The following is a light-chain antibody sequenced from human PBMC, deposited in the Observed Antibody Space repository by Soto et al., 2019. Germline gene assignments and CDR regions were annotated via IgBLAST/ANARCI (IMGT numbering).Light chain of an antibody. Sequence: EVVMTQSPLSLPVTLGQPASISCRSRQSLEYSDGNTYFNWCHQIPGESPGRLIYKVSNRDSGVPDRFSGSGSGTDFTLKISRVEAEDVGVYFCIQAAHWPYTCGQGNKLEIK. V-gene: IGKV2-30*01. CDR1: QSLEYSDGNTY. J-gene: IGKJ2*01. CDR3: IQAAHWPYT. CDR2: KVS.